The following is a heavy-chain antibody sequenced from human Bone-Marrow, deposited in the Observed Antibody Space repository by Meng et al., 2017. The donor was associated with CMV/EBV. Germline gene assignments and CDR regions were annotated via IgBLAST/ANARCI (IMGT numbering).Heavy chain of an antibody. D-gene: IGHD2-2*02. Sequence: GSMRLSCAVYGASFSGYYWRWIRQPPGKGLEWIGEINHSGSTNYNPSLKSRVTISVDTSKNQFSLKLTSVTAADTAVYYCARGHCRSTSCYTSYYYGMDVWGQGTTVTVSS. J-gene: IGHJ6*02. V-gene: IGHV4-34*01. CDR1: GASFSGYY. CDR3: ARGHCRSTSCYTSYYYGMDV. CDR2: INHSGST.